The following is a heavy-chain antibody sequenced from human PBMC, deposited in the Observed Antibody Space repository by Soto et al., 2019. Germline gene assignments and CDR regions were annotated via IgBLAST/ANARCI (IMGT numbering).Heavy chain of an antibody. D-gene: IGHD3-10*01. CDR1: GFTFSSYD. CDR2: ISYDGSNK. V-gene: IGHV3-30*18. CDR3: GKDIGMVRGVSHSYYYSGMDV. J-gene: IGHJ6*02. Sequence: QVQLVESGGGVVQPGRSLRLSCAASGFTFSSYDMHWVRQAPGKGLEWVAVISYDGSNKYYADSVKGRFTISRDNSKNQLYLQMNRLRAEDTAVYYCGKDIGMVRGVSHSYYYSGMDVWGQGTTVTGSS.